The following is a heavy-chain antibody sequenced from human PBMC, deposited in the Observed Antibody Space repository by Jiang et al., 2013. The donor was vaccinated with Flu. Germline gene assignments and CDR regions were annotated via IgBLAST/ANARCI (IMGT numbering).Heavy chain of an antibody. Sequence: VQLVESGGGLVQPGRSLRLSCAASGFTFDDHAMHWVRQAPGKGLEWVSGISWNSGRIGYADSVKGRFTISRDNAKSSLYLQMNSLRVEDTAFYYCAKENLVNWFDPWGQGTLVTVSS. V-gene: IGHV3-9*01. CDR3: AKENLVNWFDP. CDR1: GFTFDDHA. CDR2: ISWNSGRI. D-gene: IGHD1-14*01. J-gene: IGHJ5*02.